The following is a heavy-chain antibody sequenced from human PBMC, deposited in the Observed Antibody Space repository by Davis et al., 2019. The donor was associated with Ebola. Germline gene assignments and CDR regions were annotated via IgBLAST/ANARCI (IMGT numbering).Heavy chain of an antibody. CDR3: ARRIRYFDWMRFDP. V-gene: IGHV4-4*02. Sequence: GSLPLSCAVSGASISSSNWWSWVRQPPGKGLERIGEISPSGSTNYNPSLQSRVTISVDKSKNQFSLKLSSVTAADTAVYYCARRIRYFDWMRFDPWGQGTLVTVSS. CDR1: GASISSSNW. J-gene: IGHJ5*02. D-gene: IGHD3-9*01. CDR2: ISPSGST.